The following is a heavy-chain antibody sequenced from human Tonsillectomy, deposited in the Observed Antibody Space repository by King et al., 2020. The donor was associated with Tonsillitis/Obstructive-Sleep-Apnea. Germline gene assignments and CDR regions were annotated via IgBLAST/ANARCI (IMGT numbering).Heavy chain of an antibody. CDR2: VSGSSGST. CDR1: GFTFSSYA. CDR3: SKMGSKANYYFYYMDV. J-gene: IGHJ6*03. Sequence: VQLVESGGGLVQPGGSLRLSCAASGFTFSSYAMSWVRQAPGKGLEWVSTVSGSSGSTYYADSVKGRFSMSRDNSKDTLFLERKSLRAEDTAVYYCSKMGSKANYYFYYMDVWGKGTTVTVSS. V-gene: IGHV3-23*04. D-gene: IGHD1-26*01.